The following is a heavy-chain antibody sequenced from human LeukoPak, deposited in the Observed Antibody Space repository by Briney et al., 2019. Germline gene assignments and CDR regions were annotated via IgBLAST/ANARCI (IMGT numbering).Heavy chain of an antibody. CDR2: ITISSTYL. Sequence: GGSLRLSCAASGFTFSRYSMNWVRQAPGKGLEWVSSITISSTYLFYADSVKGRFTISRDNAKNPLYLQMNSLRAEDTAVYYCARDLEQQLFDLWGQGTLVTVSS. V-gene: IGHV3-21*01. CDR3: ARDLEQQLFDL. D-gene: IGHD6-13*01. J-gene: IGHJ5*02. CDR1: GFTFSRYS.